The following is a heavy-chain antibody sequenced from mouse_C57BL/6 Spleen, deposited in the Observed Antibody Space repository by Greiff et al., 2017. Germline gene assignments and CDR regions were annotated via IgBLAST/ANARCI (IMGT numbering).Heavy chain of an antibody. CDR3: ARPPGISPYYYAMDY. V-gene: IGHV1-55*01. Sequence: VKLQQPGAELVKPGASVKMSCKASGYTFTSYWITWVKQRPGQGLVWIGDIYPGSGSTNYNEKFKSKATLTVDKSTSTAYMQLSSLTSEDSAVYYCARPPGISPYYYAMDYWGQGTSVTVSS. CDR1: GYTFTSYW. J-gene: IGHJ4*01. D-gene: IGHD1-1*01. CDR2: IYPGSGST.